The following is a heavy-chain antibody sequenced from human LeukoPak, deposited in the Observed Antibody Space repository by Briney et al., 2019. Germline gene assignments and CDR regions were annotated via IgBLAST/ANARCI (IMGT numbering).Heavy chain of an antibody. V-gene: IGHV4-34*01. Sequence: GSLRLSCAASGFTFSSYSMNWIRQPPGKGLEWIGEINHSGSTNYNPSLKSRVTISVDTSKNQFSLKLSPVTAADTAVYYCARGEGGCSSTSCYATRWGQGTLVTVSS. J-gene: IGHJ4*02. CDR1: GFTFSSYS. D-gene: IGHD2-2*01. CDR3: ARGEGGCSSTSCYATR. CDR2: INHSGST.